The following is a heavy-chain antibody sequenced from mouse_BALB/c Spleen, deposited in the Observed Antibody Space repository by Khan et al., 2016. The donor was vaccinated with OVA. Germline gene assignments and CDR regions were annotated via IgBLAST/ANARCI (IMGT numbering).Heavy chain of an antibody. D-gene: IGHD1-1*02. V-gene: IGHV1-53*01. J-gene: IGHJ3*01. CDR2: INPKNGGT. CDR3: TRSGYGGFAY. CDR1: GYTFSSYY. Sequence: VQLQQSGAELVKPGTSVRLSCKSSGYTFSSYYLYWVKQRPGQGLEWIGDINPKNGGTNFNEKFKNKATLTVDKSSSTAYMQLSGLTSEDSAVYYSTRSGYGGFAYWGQGTLVTVSS.